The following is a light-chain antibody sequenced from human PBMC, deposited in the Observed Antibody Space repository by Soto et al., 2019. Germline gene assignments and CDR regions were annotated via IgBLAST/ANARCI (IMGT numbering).Light chain of an antibody. CDR2: GAS. Sequence: IVLTQSPGTLSLSPWERATLSCRASQSVSSSYLAWYQQKPGQAPRLLIYGASSRATGIPDRFSGSGSGTDFTLTISRLEPEDCAVYYCQQYGTASLTFGGGTKVDIK. CDR3: QQYGTASLT. V-gene: IGKV3-20*01. J-gene: IGKJ4*01. CDR1: QSVSSSY.